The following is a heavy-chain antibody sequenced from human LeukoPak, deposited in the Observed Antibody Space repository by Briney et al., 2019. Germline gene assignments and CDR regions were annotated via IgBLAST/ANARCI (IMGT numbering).Heavy chain of an antibody. CDR2: IKSKTNNYAP. Sequence: PGGSLRLSCAASGFTLSDSIIHCVRQASGKGVEWVGRIKSKTNNYAPAYAASMSGRFTISRDDSKNTAYLQMNALKTEDTAVYFCTRQDCSGGPCSFVDYWGQGTLVTVSS. CDR1: GFTLSDSI. D-gene: IGHD2-15*01. CDR3: TRQDCSGGPCSFVDY. V-gene: IGHV3-73*01. J-gene: IGHJ4*02.